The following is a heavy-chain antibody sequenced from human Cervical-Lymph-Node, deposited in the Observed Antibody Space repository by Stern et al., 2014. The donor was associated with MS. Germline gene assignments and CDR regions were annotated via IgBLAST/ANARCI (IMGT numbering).Heavy chain of an antibody. V-gene: IGHV1-46*01. CDR3: ALSAFDF. Sequence: QDQLVQSGAEVKKPGASVKVSCKASGFTFTNYYVHWVRQAPGQGLEWMGIINRSDDDTGYAQRFQGRLTVTRDTSSSTVYMELTSLRYDDTAVYYCALSAFDFWGQGTLVTASS. CDR2: INRSDDDT. CDR1: GFTFTNYY. D-gene: IGHD5/OR15-5a*01. J-gene: IGHJ4*02.